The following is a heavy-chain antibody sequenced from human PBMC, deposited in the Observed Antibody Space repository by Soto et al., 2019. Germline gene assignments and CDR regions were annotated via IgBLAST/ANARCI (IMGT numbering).Heavy chain of an antibody. D-gene: IGHD3-10*01. V-gene: IGHV3-66*01. CDR2: IYSGGST. Sequence: GGSLRLSCAASGFTFSSDWLHWVRQAPGKGLEWVSAIYSGGSTYYADSVKGRFTISRDNSRNTLYLQMNSLRAEDTAVYFCARCDGSATYSFFFAYWGQGTPVTVSS. CDR3: ARCDGSATYSFFFAY. CDR1: GFTFSSDW. J-gene: IGHJ4*02.